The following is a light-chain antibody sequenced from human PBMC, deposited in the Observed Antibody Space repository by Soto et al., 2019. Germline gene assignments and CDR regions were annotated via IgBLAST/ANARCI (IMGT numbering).Light chain of an antibody. CDR1: QSVSSSY. Sequence: EIVLTQSPDTLSLSPGERATLSCRASQSVSSSYLAWYQQKPGQAPRLLIYGASSRATGIPDRFSGSGSGTDFTLIISRLEPEDFAVYYCQHYGSSVYTFGQGTKLEIK. J-gene: IGKJ2*01. CDR2: GAS. CDR3: QHYGSSVYT. V-gene: IGKV3-20*01.